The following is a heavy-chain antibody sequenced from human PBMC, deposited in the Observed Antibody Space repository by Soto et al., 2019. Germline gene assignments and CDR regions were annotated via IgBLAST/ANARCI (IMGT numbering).Heavy chain of an antibody. J-gene: IGHJ4*02. Sequence: QPGGSLRLSCAASGFTVSSNYMSWVHQAPGKGLEWVSVIYSGGSTYYADSVKGRFTTSRDNSKNTLYLQMNSLRAEDTAVYYCARGQIGYCSGGSCYYYFDYWGQGTLVTVSS. V-gene: IGHV3-53*01. D-gene: IGHD2-15*01. CDR1: GFTVSSNY. CDR3: ARGQIGYCSGGSCYYYFDY. CDR2: IYSGGST.